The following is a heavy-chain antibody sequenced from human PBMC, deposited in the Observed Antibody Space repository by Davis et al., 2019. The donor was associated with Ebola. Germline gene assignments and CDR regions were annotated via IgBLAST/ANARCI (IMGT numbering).Heavy chain of an antibody. Sequence: MPGGSLRLSCTVSGGSISSYYWSWIRQPPGKGLEWIGYIYYSGSTNYNPSLKSRVTISVDTSKNQFSLKLSSVTAADTAVYYCARHLYYYDSSGYLSYFDYWGQGILVAVSS. CDR3: ARHLYYYDSSGYLSYFDY. D-gene: IGHD3-22*01. J-gene: IGHJ4*02. V-gene: IGHV4-59*08. CDR2: IYYSGST. CDR1: GGSISSYY.